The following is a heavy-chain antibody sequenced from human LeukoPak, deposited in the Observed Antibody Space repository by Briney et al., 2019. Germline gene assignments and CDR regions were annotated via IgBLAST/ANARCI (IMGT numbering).Heavy chain of an antibody. CDR3: ARGSGYYYVDFDY. CDR1: GASISSTSYY. CDR2: IYYSGST. J-gene: IGHJ4*02. Sequence: SETLSLTCTVSGASISSTSYYWGWIRQPPGKGLEWIGSIYYSGSTYCKSSLKSRVTISVDTSKNQFSLKLSSVTAADTAVYYCARGSGYYYVDFDYWGQGTLVTVSS. V-gene: IGHV4-39*01. D-gene: IGHD3-22*01.